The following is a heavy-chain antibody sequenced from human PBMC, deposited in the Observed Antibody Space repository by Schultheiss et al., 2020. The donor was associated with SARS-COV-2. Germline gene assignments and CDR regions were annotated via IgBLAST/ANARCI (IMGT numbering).Heavy chain of an antibody. Sequence: SETLSLTCAVYGGSFSGYYWSWIRQPPGKGLEWIGSIYYSGSTYYNPSLKSRVTISVDTSKNQFSLKLSSVTAVDTAIYYCARKDGQSRFDPWGQGTLVTVSS. CDR1: GGSFSGYY. CDR3: ARKDGQSRFDP. V-gene: IGHV4-34*01. J-gene: IGHJ5*02. CDR2: IYYSGST.